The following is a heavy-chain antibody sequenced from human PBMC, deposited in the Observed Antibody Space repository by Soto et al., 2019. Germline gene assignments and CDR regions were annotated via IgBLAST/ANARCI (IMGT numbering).Heavy chain of an antibody. CDR2: IIPRFGTP. CDR3: AAGSFHDTCGFGAIDF. D-gene: IGHD3-16*01. CDR1: GGTFRTYD. J-gene: IGHJ4*02. Sequence: QAHLVQSGAEVRKPGSSVTVSCKATGGTFRTYDFNWVRQAPGQGLEWMGAIIPRFGTPSYAQRFLERDAISADEVTNTVKLTLTDLGFDFTAVFYCAAGSFHDTCGFGAIDFWGQGTLVTVSS. V-gene: IGHV1-69*01.